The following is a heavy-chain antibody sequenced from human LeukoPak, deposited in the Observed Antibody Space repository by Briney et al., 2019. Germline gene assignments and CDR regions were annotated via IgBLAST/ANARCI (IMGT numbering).Heavy chain of an antibody. CDR1: GGSISSGSYY. J-gene: IGHJ4*02. Sequence: SETLSLTCTVSGGSISSGSYYWSWIRQPAGKGLEWIGRIYTSGSTNYNPSLKSRVTISVDTSKNQFSLKLSSVTAADTAVYYCARGDYSSSALGYWGQGTLVTVSS. CDR3: ARGDYSSSALGY. D-gene: IGHD6-6*01. V-gene: IGHV4-61*02. CDR2: IYTSGST.